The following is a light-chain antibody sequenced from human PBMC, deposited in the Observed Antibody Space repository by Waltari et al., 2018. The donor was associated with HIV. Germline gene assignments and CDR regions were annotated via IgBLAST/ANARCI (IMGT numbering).Light chain of an antibody. Sequence: QSVLTQPPSVSGAPGPWVSISCTGNNSNLGAGFDVHWYQQLPGRAPKLLIYLNNNRPSGVPARFSGSKSGTSASLAITGLQTEDEADYYCQSYDGSLLEVFGTGTKVSVL. J-gene: IGLJ1*01. CDR1: NSNLGAGFD. CDR2: LNN. V-gene: IGLV1-40*01. CDR3: QSYDGSLLEV.